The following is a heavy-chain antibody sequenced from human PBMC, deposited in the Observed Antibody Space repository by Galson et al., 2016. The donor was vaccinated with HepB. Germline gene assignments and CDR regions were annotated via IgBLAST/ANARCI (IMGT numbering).Heavy chain of an antibody. Sequence: SVKVSCKASGYTFTTYDINWVRQATGQGLEWMGWVNTNSGNTGYAQKFQGRVTMSRNSSINTAHMELTSLRSEDTAVYYCARGAGIAVADYFYYYAFDVWGQGTTVTVSS. CDR3: ARGAGIAVADYFYYYAFDV. V-gene: IGHV1-8*01. CDR2: VNTNSGNT. J-gene: IGHJ6*02. CDR1: GYTFTTYD. D-gene: IGHD6-19*01.